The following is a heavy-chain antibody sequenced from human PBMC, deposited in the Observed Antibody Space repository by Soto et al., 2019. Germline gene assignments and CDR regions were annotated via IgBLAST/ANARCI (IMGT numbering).Heavy chain of an antibody. Sequence: QVQLVQSGAEVKKPGSSVKVSCKASGGTFSSYAISWVRQAPGQGLEWMGGIIPIVGTANYAQKFQGRGTLTADASPSTAYMELSSLRSQDTAVYYCARAGLPGDTVTKWGYYYYGMDVWGQGTTVTVSS. CDR3: ARAGLPGDTVTKWGYYYYGMDV. D-gene: IGHD4-4*01. V-gene: IGHV1-69*01. CDR2: IIPIVGTA. J-gene: IGHJ6*02. CDR1: GGTFSSYA.